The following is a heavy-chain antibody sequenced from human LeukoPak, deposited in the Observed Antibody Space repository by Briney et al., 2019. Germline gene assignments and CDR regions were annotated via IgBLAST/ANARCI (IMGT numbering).Heavy chain of an antibody. J-gene: IGHJ4*02. D-gene: IGHD1-26*01. CDR3: ARRTRTNNKKRAGAVNDY. CDR1: GGSFSGYY. Sequence: SETLSLTCAVYGGSFSGYYWSWIRQPPGKGLEWIGEINHSGSTNYNPSLKSRVTISVDTSKNQFSLKLSSVTAADTAVYYCARRTRTNNKKRAGAVNDYWGQGTLVTASS. V-gene: IGHV4-34*01. CDR2: INHSGST.